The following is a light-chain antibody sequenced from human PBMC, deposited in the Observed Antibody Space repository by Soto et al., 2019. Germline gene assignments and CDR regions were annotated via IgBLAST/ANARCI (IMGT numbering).Light chain of an antibody. CDR2: LGS. V-gene: IGKV2-28*01. J-gene: IGKJ4*01. CDR1: QSLLHSNGYIY. CDR3: MQALQTPT. Sequence: DIVMTQSPLSLPVTPGEPASISCRSSQSLLHSNGYIYLDWYLQKPGQSPQLLIYLGSNRASGVPDWFSGSGSGTDFTLKISRVEAEDVGVYYCMQALQTPTFGGGTKVEIK.